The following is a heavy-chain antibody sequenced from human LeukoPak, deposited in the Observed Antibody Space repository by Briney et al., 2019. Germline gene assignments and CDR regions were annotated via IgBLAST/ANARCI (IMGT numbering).Heavy chain of an antibody. CDR3: ARPYCTSASCYHYFDY. J-gene: IGHJ4*02. V-gene: IGHV3-21*01. Sequence: GGSLRLSCAASGFTFSSYSMNWVRQAPGKGLEWVSSISSSSTYIYYADSVKGRFTISRDNAKNSLYLQMNSLRAEDTAVYYCARPYCTSASCYHYFDYWGQGTLVTVSS. CDR2: ISSSSTYI. D-gene: IGHD2-2*01. CDR1: GFTFSSYS.